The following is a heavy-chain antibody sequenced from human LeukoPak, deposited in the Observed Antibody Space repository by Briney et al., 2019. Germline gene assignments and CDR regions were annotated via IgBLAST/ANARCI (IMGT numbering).Heavy chain of an antibody. CDR2: FSGGASRT. J-gene: IGHJ4*02. D-gene: IGHD6-19*01. CDR1: GFSFSSYA. CDR3: AKDVLSGWPFDY. V-gene: IGHV3-23*01. Sequence: PGGSLRLSCVASGFSFSSYAMSWVRQSPGKGLEWVSAFSGGASRTYYADSVKGRFTISRDNSKNTLYLQMNSLRAEDTAVYYCAKDVLSGWPFDYWGQGTLVTVSS.